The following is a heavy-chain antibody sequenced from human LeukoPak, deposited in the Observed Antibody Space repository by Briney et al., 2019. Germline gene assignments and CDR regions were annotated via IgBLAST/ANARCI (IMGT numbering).Heavy chain of an antibody. CDR1: GDSISRNTYH. CDR2: IYYSGSI. V-gene: IGHV4-39*01. CDR3: GRLNTDWGFLFDS. J-gene: IGHJ4*02. Sequence: SETLPLTCIVSGDSISRNTYHWGWVRQPPGKGPEWIGTIYYSGSIYYNQSLRGRVALSVDTSKNQFSLKLTSVTAADTAVYYCGRLNTDWGFLFDSWGQGTLVTVSS. D-gene: IGHD7-27*01.